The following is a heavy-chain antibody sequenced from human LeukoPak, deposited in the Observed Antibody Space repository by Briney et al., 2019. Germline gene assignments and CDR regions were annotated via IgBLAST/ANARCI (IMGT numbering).Heavy chain of an antibody. CDR2: IYYTGST. CDR3: ARHRLSTLDALGM. D-gene: IGHD2-15*01. CDR1: GGSISSSSYY. Sequence: SETLSLTCSVSGGSISSSSYYWGWIRQPPGKGLEWIGSIYYTGSTYYNPSLKSRVTISIDTSKSQFSLNLSSVTAADTAVYYCARHRLSTLDALGMWGQGTMVTVSS. J-gene: IGHJ3*02. V-gene: IGHV4-39*01.